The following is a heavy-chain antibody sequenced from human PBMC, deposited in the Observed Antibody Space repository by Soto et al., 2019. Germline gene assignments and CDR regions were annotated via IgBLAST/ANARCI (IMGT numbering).Heavy chain of an antibody. J-gene: IGHJ4*02. Sequence: GGSLRLSCAASGFTFSSYAMSWVRQAPGKGLEWVSAISGSGGSTYYADSVKGRFTISRDNSKNQLSLKLTSVTAADTAVYYCARETTDYRVDYWGQGTLVTVSS. CDR1: GFTFSSYA. D-gene: IGHD3-16*01. CDR2: ISGSGGST. CDR3: ARETTDYRVDY. V-gene: IGHV3-23*01.